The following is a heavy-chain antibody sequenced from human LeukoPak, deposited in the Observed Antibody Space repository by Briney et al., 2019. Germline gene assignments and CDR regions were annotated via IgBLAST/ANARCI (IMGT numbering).Heavy chain of an antibody. J-gene: IGHJ4*02. CDR3: ARVPTVTTYYFDY. CDR1: GYTFTGYY. V-gene: IGHV1-2*02. Sequence: ASVKVSCKASGYTFTGYYMHWVRQAPRQGLEWMGWINPNSGGTNYAQKFQGRVTMTRDTSISTAYMELSRLRSDDTAVYYCARVPTVTTYYFDYWGQGTLVTVSS. D-gene: IGHD4-11*01. CDR2: INPNSGGT.